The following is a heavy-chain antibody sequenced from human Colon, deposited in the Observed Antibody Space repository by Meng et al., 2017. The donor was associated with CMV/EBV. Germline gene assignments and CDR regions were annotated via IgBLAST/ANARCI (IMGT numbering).Heavy chain of an antibody. V-gene: IGHV3-7*01. CDR2: IKQDGSEK. CDR3: AREGVGMLDAFDV. D-gene: IGHD2-8*01. CDR1: GFTFSSYW. J-gene: IGHJ3*01. Sequence: GGSLRLSCAASGFTFSSYWMSWVRQAPGKGLEWVANIKQDGSEKYYVDSVKGRFTISRDNAKNTLYLQMKSLRVEDTAMYYCAREGVGMLDAFDVWGHGTMVTVSS.